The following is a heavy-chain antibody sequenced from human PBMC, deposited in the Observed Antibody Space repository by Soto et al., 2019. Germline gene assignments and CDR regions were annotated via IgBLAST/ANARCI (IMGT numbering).Heavy chain of an antibody. CDR2: IKPRGGDT. D-gene: IGHD1-26*01. J-gene: IGHJ4*02. CDR1: GYTFITYW. Sequence: QVQLVQSGAEVKKPGASVKLSCKASGYTFITYWMHRVRQAPGQGLEWMGLIKPRGGDTTYAQGFQGRVTMTRDTSTSTVYMELTSLTSEDTAVYYCTTGGGKSYDHWGQGTPVTVSS. V-gene: IGHV1-46*03. CDR3: TTGGGKSYDH.